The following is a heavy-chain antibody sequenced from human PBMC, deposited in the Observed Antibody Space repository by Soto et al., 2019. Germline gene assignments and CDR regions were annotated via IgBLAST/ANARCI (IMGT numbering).Heavy chain of an antibody. CDR2: IKSKADGGTT. Sequence: VGSLRLSCAASGFTFSKVWMSWVRQAPAKGLEWVGRIKSKADGGTTDNGAPVNGRFTISRDDSKNALYLQMDSLKTEDTAVYYCTTVDDFWSGYYNYYYYDMDVWGQGTTVTVSS. CDR3: TTVDDFWSGYYNYYYYDMDV. CDR1: GFTFSKVW. J-gene: IGHJ6*02. V-gene: IGHV3-15*01. D-gene: IGHD3-3*01.